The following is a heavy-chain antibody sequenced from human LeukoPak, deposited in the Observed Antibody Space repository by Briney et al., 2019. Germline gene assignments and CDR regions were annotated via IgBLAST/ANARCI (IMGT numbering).Heavy chain of an antibody. CDR1: GYTFTSYG. D-gene: IGHD1-26*01. V-gene: IGHV1-18*01. CDR2: ISAYNGNT. Sequence: ASVKVSCKASGYTFTSYGISWVRQAPGQGLEWMGWISAYNGNTNYAQKLQGRVTMTTDTSTSTAYMEPRSLRSDDTAVYHCARVPGLVGATVRYYGMDVWGQGTTVTVSS. CDR3: ARVPGLVGATVRYYGMDV. J-gene: IGHJ6*02.